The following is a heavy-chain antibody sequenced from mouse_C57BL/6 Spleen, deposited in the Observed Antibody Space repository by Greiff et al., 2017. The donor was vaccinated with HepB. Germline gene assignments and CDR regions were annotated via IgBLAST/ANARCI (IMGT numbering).Heavy chain of an antibody. CDR2: IHPNSGST. J-gene: IGHJ2*01. D-gene: IGHD1-1*01. Sequence: VQLQQPGAELVKPGASVKLSCKASGYTFTSYWMHWVKQRPGQGLEWIGMIHPNSGSTNYNEKFKSKATLTVDKSSSTAYMQLSSLTSEDSAVYYCARGALYYYGSSPDYWGQGTTLTVSS. CDR3: ARGALYYYGSSPDY. V-gene: IGHV1-64*01. CDR1: GYTFTSYW.